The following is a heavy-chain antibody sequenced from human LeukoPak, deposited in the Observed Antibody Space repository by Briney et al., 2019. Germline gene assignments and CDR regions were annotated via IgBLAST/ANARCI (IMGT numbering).Heavy chain of an antibody. CDR2: INHSGST. Sequence: SETLSLTCAVYGGSFSGYYWSWIRQPPGKGLEWIGEINHSGSTNYNPSLKSRVTISVDTSKNQFSLKLSSVTPADTAAYYCARGHKGSGITFGGVIVPDYWGQGTLVTVSS. CDR3: ARGHKGSGITFGGVIVPDY. V-gene: IGHV4-34*01. D-gene: IGHD3-16*02. J-gene: IGHJ4*02. CDR1: GGSFSGYY.